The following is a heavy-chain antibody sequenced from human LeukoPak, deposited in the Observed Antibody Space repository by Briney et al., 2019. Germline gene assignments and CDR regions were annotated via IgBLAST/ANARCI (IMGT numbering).Heavy chain of an antibody. D-gene: IGHD5-18*01. Sequence: GASVKVSCMASVYTLSNFPLTCVRQDPGQGLEWVGWISTSNGVKNYEQQFQGRVMLTTDKTTSTVYLDLRSLRSDDTALYYCTRGGYSYGSLRHWGQGTLVTVSS. CDR3: TRGGYSYGSLRH. CDR1: VYTLSNFP. V-gene: IGHV1-18*01. CDR2: ISTSNGVK. J-gene: IGHJ4*02.